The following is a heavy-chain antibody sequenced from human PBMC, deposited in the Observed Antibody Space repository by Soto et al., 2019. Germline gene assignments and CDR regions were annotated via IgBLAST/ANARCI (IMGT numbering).Heavy chain of an antibody. CDR1: GGTFSSYA. V-gene: IGHV1-69*01. J-gene: IGHJ6*02. CDR3: ARGAISEAMERDYGMDV. D-gene: IGHD1-1*01. CDR2: IIPIFGTA. Sequence: QVQLVQSGAEVKKPGSSVKVSCKASGGTFSSYAISWVRQAPGQGLEWMGGIIPIFGTANYAQKFQGRVTITADESTSTAYMELSSLRSEDTAVYYCARGAISEAMERDYGMDVWGQGTTVTVSS.